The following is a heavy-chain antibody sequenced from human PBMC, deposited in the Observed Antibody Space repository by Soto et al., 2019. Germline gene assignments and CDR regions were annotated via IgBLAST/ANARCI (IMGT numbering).Heavy chain of an antibody. V-gene: IGHV4-39*01. CDR3: ASQDIVVVPAAPMGGMDV. Sequence: QLQLQESGPGLVKPSETLSLTCTVSGGSISSSSYYWGWIRQPPGKGLEWIGSIYYSGSTYYNPSLKSRVTISVDTSKNQFSLKLSSVTAADTAVYYCASQDIVVVPAAPMGGMDVWGQGTTVTVSS. CDR2: IYYSGST. D-gene: IGHD2-2*01. CDR1: GGSISSSSYY. J-gene: IGHJ6*02.